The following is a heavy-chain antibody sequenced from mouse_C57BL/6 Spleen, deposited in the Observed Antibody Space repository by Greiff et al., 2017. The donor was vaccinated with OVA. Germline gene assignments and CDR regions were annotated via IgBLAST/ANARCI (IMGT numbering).Heavy chain of an antibody. Sequence: QVQLQQPGTELVKPGASVKLSCKASGYTFTSYWMHWVKRRPGQGLEWIGNINPSNGGTNYNEKFKSKATLTVDKSSSTAYMQLSSLTSEDSAVYYCAREDYYGSSYWYFDVWGTGTTVTVSS. D-gene: IGHD1-1*01. CDR1: GYTFTSYW. J-gene: IGHJ1*03. V-gene: IGHV1-53*01. CDR3: AREDYYGSSYWYFDV. CDR2: INPSNGGT.